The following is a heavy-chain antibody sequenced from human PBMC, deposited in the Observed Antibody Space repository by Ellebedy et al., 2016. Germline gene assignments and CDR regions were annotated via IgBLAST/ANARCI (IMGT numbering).Heavy chain of an antibody. CDR3: SRSEGDF. Sequence: ASVKVSXXTSGYTFTSIYIHWVRHAPGQGLEWIGTINPGGTQTNYAQKFQGRVTLTSDTSTSTVYMELTSLRSDDTAVYYCSRSEGDFWGQGTLVTVSS. CDR2: INPGGTQT. V-gene: IGHV1-46*03. J-gene: IGHJ4*02. CDR1: GYTFTSIY.